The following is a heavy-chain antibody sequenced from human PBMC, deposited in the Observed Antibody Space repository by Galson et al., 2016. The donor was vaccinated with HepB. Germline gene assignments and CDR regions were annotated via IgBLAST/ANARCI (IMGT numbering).Heavy chain of an antibody. CDR3: AKGEAASSWYAPFDY. V-gene: IGHV3-30*18. Sequence: SLRLSCAASGFTFSSYPMHWVRQAPGKGLEWVAIILFDGSHKYYGDSVSGRFTISRDNSKKTLYLQMNSLRADDTAVYYCAKGEAASSWYAPFDYWGQGTLSPYPQ. CDR1: GFTFSSYP. J-gene: IGHJ4*02. CDR2: ILFDGSHK. D-gene: IGHD6-13*01.